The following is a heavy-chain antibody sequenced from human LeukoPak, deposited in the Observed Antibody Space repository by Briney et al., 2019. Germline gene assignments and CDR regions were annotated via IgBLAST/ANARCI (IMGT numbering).Heavy chain of an antibody. CDR1: GGSISSYY. CDR3: ARRVRYDFWSGYGHNWFDP. Sequence: SETLSLTCTVSGGSISSYYWSWIRQPPGKGLEWIGYIYYSGSTNYNPSLKSRVTISVDTSKNQLSLKLSSVTAADTAVYYCARRVRYDFWSGYGHNWFDPWGQGTLVTVSS. CDR2: IYYSGST. V-gene: IGHV4-59*01. D-gene: IGHD3-3*01. J-gene: IGHJ5*02.